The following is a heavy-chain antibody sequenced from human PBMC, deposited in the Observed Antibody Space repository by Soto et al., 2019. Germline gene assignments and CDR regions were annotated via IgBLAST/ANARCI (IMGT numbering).Heavy chain of an antibody. CDR2: ISILGDST. D-gene: IGHD6-19*01. CDR3: ARDRAGTRTFPHNTFNM. CDR1: GFSFNVYY. J-gene: IGHJ3*02. V-gene: IGHV3-11*01. Sequence: QEQLAESGGGLVKPGGSLRLSCAASGFSFNVYYMTWIRQAPGSGLEWVASISILGDSTYYADSVKGWFTISRDNARNSLHLQMDTLRAEDTAVYYCARDRAGTRTFPHNTFNMWGQGTTVTVAS.